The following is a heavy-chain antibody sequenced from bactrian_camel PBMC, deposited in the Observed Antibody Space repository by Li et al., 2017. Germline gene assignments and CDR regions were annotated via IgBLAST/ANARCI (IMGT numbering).Heavy chain of an antibody. D-gene: IGHD5*01. Sequence: VQLVESGGGLVQPGGSLRLSCATSRFTFSNYAMTWVRQAQGKGLEWVSSIGTTGSTTYYADSVKGRFAISRDNTKNTVYLQLNSLKSEDMAMYYCTNHNSGFEDWGQGTQVTDS. V-gene: IGHV3S31*01. CDR1: RFTFSNYA. J-gene: IGHJ4*01. CDR3: TNHNSGFED. CDR2: IGTTGSTT.